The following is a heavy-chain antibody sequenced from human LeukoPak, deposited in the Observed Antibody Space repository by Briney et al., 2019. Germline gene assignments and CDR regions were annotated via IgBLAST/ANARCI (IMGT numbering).Heavy chain of an antibody. J-gene: IGHJ4*02. CDR3: ATTYYDILTGYYVVGYFDY. Sequence: QPGGSLRLSCAASGFTFSSYWMSWVRQAPGKGLEWVANIKQDGSEKYYVDSVKGRFTISRDNSKNTLYLQMNSLRAEDTAVYYCATTYYDILTGYYVVGYFDYWGQGTLVTVSS. CDR1: GFTFSSYW. CDR2: IKQDGSEK. D-gene: IGHD3-9*01. V-gene: IGHV3-7*03.